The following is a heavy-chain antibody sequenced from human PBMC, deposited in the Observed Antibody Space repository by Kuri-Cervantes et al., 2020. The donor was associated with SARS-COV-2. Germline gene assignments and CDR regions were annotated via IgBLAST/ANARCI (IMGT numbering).Heavy chain of an antibody. CDR3: VRDGDHWNFDY. Sequence: GGSLRLSCAASGFTFSSYWMHWVRQAPGKGLVWVSRINSDGSSTSYADSVKGRFTLSRDNAKNMLFPQMNSLRAEDTAVYYCVRDGDHWNFDYWGQGTLVTVSS. V-gene: IGHV3-74*01. CDR1: GFTFSSYW. CDR2: INSDGSST. D-gene: IGHD1-1*01. J-gene: IGHJ4*02.